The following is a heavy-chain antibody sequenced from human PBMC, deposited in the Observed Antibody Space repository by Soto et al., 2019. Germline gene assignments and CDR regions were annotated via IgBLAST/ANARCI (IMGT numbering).Heavy chain of an antibody. D-gene: IGHD3-3*01. V-gene: IGHV3-23*01. J-gene: IGHJ3*02. CDR3: AKAYSMTIFGVVIETPGEGFDI. Sequence: EVQLLESGGGLVQPGGSLRLSCAASGFTFSSYAMSWVRQAPGKGLEWVSSIRGSGGSTNYADSGKGRFTISRDNSKNTLYLRMNSLRVEDTAVYYCAKAYSMTIFGVVIETPGEGFDIWGPGTMFTVSS. CDR2: IRGSGGST. CDR1: GFTFSSYA.